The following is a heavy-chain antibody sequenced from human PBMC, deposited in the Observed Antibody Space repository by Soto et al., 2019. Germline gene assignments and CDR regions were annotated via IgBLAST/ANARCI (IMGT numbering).Heavy chain of an antibody. CDR2: TSPAGSST. CDR1: GFTVTSYW. J-gene: IGHJ4*02. CDR3: ARGNTGYGNFDY. Sequence: DVQLVESGGGIVQPGGSLRLSCAASGFTVTSYWMHWVRQAPGKGLVWVSRTSPAGSSTYYADFVRGRFTVPKDSAKNTLCLQINSLGAEDTAVYYCARGNTGYGNFDYWGQGTLVTVSS. D-gene: IGHD5-12*01. V-gene: IGHV3-74*01.